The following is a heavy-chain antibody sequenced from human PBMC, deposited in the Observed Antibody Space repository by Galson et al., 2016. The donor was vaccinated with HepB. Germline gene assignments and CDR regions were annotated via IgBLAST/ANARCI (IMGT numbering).Heavy chain of an antibody. Sequence: SVKVSCKASGGTFSTYAINWVRQAPGHGLEWMGGIIPLFGTAKYTQNFQGRVTITADKSTNTAYMEPNSLTYEDTAVYYCAIPSSGWFYFDYGGQGALVTVSS. V-gene: IGHV1-69*06. CDR3: AIPSSGWFYFDY. J-gene: IGHJ4*02. CDR2: IIPLFGTA. D-gene: IGHD6-19*01. CDR1: GGTFSTYA.